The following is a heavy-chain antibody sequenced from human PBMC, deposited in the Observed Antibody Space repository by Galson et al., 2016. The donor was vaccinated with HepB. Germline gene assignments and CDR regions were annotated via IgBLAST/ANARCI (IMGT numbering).Heavy chain of an antibody. Sequence: SLRLSCAASGFTFGDYGMSWVRQPPGRGLEWVSTISGGAENTHYADSVKGRFTISRDNSRNTMYLQMNGLRADYSAVYSCARDVGGEAFFDFWGQGTLVTVSS. CDR1: GFTFGDYG. CDR3: ARDVGGEAFFDF. CDR2: ISGGAENT. J-gene: IGHJ4*02. D-gene: IGHD1-26*01. V-gene: IGHV3-23*01.